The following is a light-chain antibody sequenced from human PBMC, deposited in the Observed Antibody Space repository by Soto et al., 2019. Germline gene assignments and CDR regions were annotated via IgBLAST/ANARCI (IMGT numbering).Light chain of an antibody. Sequence: QSALTQPPSASGSPGQSVTISCTGTSRDVGGYNWVSWYQQHPGKAPKFMIYEVSRRTSGVPDRFSGSKSGNTASLTISGLQTDDEADYYCASYAGSNNPVIFGGGTKLTVL. V-gene: IGLV2-8*01. CDR2: EVS. J-gene: IGLJ2*01. CDR1: SRDVGGYNW. CDR3: ASYAGSNNPVI.